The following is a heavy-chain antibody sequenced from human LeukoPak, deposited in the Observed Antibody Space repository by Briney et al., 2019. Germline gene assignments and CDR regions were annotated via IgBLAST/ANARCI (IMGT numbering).Heavy chain of an antibody. CDR2: ISSSSSYI. CDR1: GFTFSSYS. J-gene: IGHJ4*02. D-gene: IGHD2-15*01. Sequence: GGSLRLSCEAFGFTFSSYSMTWVRQAPGKGLEWVSSISSSSSYIYYADSVKGRFTISRDNAKNSLYLQMNSLRAEDTAVYYCARDCSGGSCYRAGSTWGQGTLVTVSS. V-gene: IGHV3-21*01. CDR3: ARDCSGGSCYRAGST.